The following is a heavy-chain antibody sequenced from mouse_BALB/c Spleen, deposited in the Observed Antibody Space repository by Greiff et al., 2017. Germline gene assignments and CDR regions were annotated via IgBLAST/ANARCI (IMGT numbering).Heavy chain of an antibody. CDR3: ARDYYGSSYVLFDY. CDR2: IDPANGNT. V-gene: IGHV14-3*02. D-gene: IGHD1-1*01. J-gene: IGHJ2*01. Sequence: EVKLMESGAELVKPGASVKLSCTASGFNIKDTYMHWVKQRPEQGLEWIGRIDPANGNTKYDPKFQGKATITADTSSNTAYLQLSSLTSEDTAVYYCARDYYGSSYVLFDYWGQGTTLTVSS. CDR1: GFNIKDTY.